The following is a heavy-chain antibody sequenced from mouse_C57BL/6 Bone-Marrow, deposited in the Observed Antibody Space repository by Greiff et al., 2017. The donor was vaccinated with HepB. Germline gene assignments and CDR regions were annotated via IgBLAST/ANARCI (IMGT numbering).Heavy chain of an antibody. V-gene: IGHV1-69*01. D-gene: IGHD1-1*02. Sequence: QVQLQQPGAELVMPGASVKLSCKASGYTFTSYWMHWVKQRPGQGLEWIGEIDPSDSYTNYNQKFKGKSTLTVDKSSSTAYMQLSSLTSEDSAVYYCARLGTGSYDDYWGQGTTLTVSS. CDR3: ARLGTGSYDDY. CDR2: IDPSDSYT. CDR1: GYTFTSYW. J-gene: IGHJ2*01.